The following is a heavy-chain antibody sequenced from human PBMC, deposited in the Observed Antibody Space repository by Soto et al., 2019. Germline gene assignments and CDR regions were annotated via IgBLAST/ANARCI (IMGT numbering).Heavy chain of an antibody. V-gene: IGHV3-33*01. CDR3: ARDRNPIAVAGIFLVSGMDV. D-gene: IGHD6-19*01. CDR1: GFTFSSYG. CDR2: IWYDGSNK. J-gene: IGHJ6*02. Sequence: GGSLRLSCAASGFTFSSYGMHWVRQAPGKGLEWVAVIWYDGSNKYYADSVKGRFTISRDNSKNTLYLQMNSLRAEDTAVYYCARDRNPIAVAGIFLVSGMDVWGQGTTVTVSS.